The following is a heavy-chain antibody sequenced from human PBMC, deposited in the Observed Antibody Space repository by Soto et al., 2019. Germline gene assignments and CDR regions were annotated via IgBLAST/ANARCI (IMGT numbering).Heavy chain of an antibody. CDR3: AKCFYGSGSYCSSFDY. CDR2: ISGSGGST. CDR1: GFTFSSYA. Sequence: GGSLRLSWAASGFTFSSYAMSWVRQAPGKGLEWVSAISGSGGSTYYADSVKGRFTISRDNSKNTLYLQMNSLRAEDTAVYYCAKCFYGSGSYCSSFDYWGQGTLVTVSS. J-gene: IGHJ4*02. D-gene: IGHD3-10*01. V-gene: IGHV3-23*01.